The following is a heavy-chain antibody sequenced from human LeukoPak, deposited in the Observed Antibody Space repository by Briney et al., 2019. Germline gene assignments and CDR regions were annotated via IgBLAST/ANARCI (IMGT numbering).Heavy chain of an antibody. J-gene: IGHJ4*02. CDR1: GFTFSGST. V-gene: IGHV3-73*01. CDR2: IRSKANNYAT. CDR3: TRGSIAGDY. D-gene: IGHD2-15*01. Sequence: GGSLRLSCAASGFTFSGSTIHWVRQASGKGLEWVGHIRSKANNYATAYTAPVKGRFAISRDDSKNTAYLQMNSLKSEDTAVYYCTRGSIAGDYWGQGTLVTVSS.